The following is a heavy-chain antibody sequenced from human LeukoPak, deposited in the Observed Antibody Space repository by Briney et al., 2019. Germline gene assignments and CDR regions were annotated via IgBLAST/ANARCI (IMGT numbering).Heavy chain of an antibody. D-gene: IGHD3-22*01. CDR1: GGSISSSNW. CDR2: IYHSGST. Sequence: SETLSLTCAVSGGSISSSNWWSWVRQPPGKGLEWIGEIYHSGSTNYNPSLKSRVTISVDKSKNQFSLKLSSVTAADTAVYYCAGAKESYYDKSGYFPLDYWGQGTLVTVSS. CDR3: AGAKESYYDKSGYFPLDY. J-gene: IGHJ4*02. V-gene: IGHV4-4*02.